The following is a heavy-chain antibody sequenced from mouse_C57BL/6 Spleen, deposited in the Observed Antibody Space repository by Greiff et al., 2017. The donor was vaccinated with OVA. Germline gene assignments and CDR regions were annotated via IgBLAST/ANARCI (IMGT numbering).Heavy chain of an antibody. CDR3: ARGGYGYRMDY. CDR1: GYTFTSYW. CDR2: IHPNSGST. V-gene: IGHV1-64*01. Sequence: VQLQQSGAELVKPGASVKLSCKASGYTFTSYWMHWVKQRPGQGLEWIGMIHPNSGSTNYNEKFKGKATFTADTSSNTAYMQLSSLTTEDSAIYYCARGGYGYRMDYWGQGTSVTVSS. D-gene: IGHD2-2*01. J-gene: IGHJ4*01.